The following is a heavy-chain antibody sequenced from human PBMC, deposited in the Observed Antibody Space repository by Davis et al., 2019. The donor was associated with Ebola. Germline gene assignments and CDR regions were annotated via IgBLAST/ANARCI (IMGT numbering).Heavy chain of an antibody. Sequence: PSETLSLTCAVYGGSFSGYYWSWIRQPPGKGLEWIGEINHSGSTNYNPSLKSRVPISGDTSKNQFSLKLSSVTAADTAVYYCARAGGRCSGGSCYEEGWFDPWGQGTLVTVSS. CDR1: GGSFSGYY. CDR2: INHSGST. D-gene: IGHD2-15*01. J-gene: IGHJ5*02. V-gene: IGHV4-34*01. CDR3: ARAGGRCSGGSCYEEGWFDP.